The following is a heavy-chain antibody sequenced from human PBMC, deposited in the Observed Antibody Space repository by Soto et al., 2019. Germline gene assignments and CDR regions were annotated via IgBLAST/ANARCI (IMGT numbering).Heavy chain of an antibody. CDR3: AKDLSHMIVVVSYYFDY. V-gene: IGHV3-30*18. CDR2: ISYDGSNK. CDR1: GFTFSSYG. J-gene: IGHJ4*02. Sequence: QVQLVESGGGVVQPGRSLRLSCAASGFTFSSYGMHWVRQAPGKGLEWVAVISYDGSNKYYADSVKGRFTISRDNSKNTLYLQMNSLRAEDTAVYYCAKDLSHMIVVVSYYFDYWGQGTLVTVSS. D-gene: IGHD3-22*01.